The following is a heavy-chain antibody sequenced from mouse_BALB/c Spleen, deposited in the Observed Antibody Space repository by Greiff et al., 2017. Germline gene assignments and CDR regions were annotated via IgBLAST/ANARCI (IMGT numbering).Heavy chain of an antibody. J-gene: IGHJ4*01. D-gene: IGHD4-1*01. CDR3: ARLRKLGYAMDY. CDR2: INPGSGGT. CDR1: GYAFTNYL. V-gene: IGHV1-54*01. Sequence: QVQLQQSGAELVRPGTSVKVSCKASGYAFTNYLIEWVKQRPGQGLEWIGVINPGSGGTNYNEKFKGKATLTADKSSSTAYMQLSSLTSDDSAVYFCARLRKLGYAMDYWGQGTSVTVSS.